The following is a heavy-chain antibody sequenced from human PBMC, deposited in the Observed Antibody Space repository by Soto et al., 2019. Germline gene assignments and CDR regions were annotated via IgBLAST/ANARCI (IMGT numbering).Heavy chain of an antibody. V-gene: IGHV1-69*12. D-gene: IGHD1-1*01. CDR2: IMPVFSTP. Sequence: QVQLLQSGAEVKKPGSSVKVSCKASGGTFSTSAISWVRQAPGQGLEWVGGIMPVFSTPDYAQNFQGRVTITADESTTTAYLELTSLRADDTAVYYRARDKDRLQLGGNYYYILDVWGQGTAITVSS. CDR1: GGTFSTSA. CDR3: ARDKDRLQLGGNYYYILDV. J-gene: IGHJ6*02.